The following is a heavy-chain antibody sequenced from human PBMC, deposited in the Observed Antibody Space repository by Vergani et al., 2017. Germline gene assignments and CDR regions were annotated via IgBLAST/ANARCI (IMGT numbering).Heavy chain of an antibody. CDR1: GYTFTSYD. Sequence: QVQLVQSGAEVKKPGASVKVSCKDSGYTFTSYDINWVRQATGQGLEWRGWMNPNSGTTGYAQKFQGRVTMTRNTSISTAYMELSSLRSEDTAVYYCASGVRVTTKRICYYMDFWGKGTTVTVSS. J-gene: IGHJ6*03. CDR3: ASGVRVTTKRICYYMDF. CDR2: MNPNSGTT. D-gene: IGHD4-11*01. V-gene: IGHV1-8*01.